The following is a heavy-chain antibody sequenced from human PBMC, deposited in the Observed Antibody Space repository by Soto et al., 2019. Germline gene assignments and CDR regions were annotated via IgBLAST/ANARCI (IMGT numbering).Heavy chain of an antibody. J-gene: IGHJ6*02. CDR3: ARQGFGPLPGLVDV. CDR1: GGSISSYY. Sequence: QVQLQESGPGLVKPSETLSLSCTVSGGSISSYYWSWFRQSPGKRMEWIGYVHHSWGSSYNPSLQSLVAISLDTYKSQFSLKVTSVTATDTAVYYCARQGFGPLPGLVDVWGQGTTVTVSS. D-gene: IGHD3-10*01. V-gene: IGHV4-59*08. CDR2: VHHSWGS.